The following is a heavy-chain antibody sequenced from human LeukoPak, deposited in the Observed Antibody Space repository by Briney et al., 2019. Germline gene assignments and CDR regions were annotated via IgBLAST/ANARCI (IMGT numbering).Heavy chain of an antibody. CDR3: ARDRYGAVAGHGGFDY. CDR2: IKEDRSEK. V-gene: IGHV3-7*01. J-gene: IGHJ4*02. Sequence: GGSLRLSCAATELTLSGYWMTWVRQAPGKGLEWVANIKEDRSEKYYVDSVKGRFTISRDNAKNTLYLQMNSLRAEDTAVYYCARDRYGAVAGHGGFDYWGQGTLVTVSS. CDR1: ELTLSGYW. D-gene: IGHD6-19*01.